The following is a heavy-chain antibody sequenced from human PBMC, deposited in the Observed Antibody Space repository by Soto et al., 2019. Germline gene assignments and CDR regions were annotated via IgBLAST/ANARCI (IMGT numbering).Heavy chain of an antibody. J-gene: IGHJ6*03. V-gene: IGHV3-74*01. CDR1: GFTFSSYW. D-gene: IGHD2-2*01. CDR2: INSDGSST. Sequence: GGSLRLSCAASGFTFSSYWMHWVRQAPGKGLVWVSRINSDGSSTSYADSVKGRFTISRDNAKNTLYLQMNSLRAEDTAVYYCARGVPVVVPVGTYYHYYMDVWGTGTTVTLFS. CDR3: ARGVPVVVPVGTYYHYYMDV.